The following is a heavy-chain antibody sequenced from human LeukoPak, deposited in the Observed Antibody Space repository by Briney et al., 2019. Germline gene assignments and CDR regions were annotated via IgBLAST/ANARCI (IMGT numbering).Heavy chain of an antibody. J-gene: IGHJ4*02. CDR3: ARVTMVRGVMTVHFDY. V-gene: IGHV3-21*01. Sequence: GGSLRLSCAASGFTFSSYSMNWVRQAPGKGLEWVSSISSSSSYIYYADSVKGRFTISRDNAKNSLYLQMNSPRAEDTAVYYCARVTMVRGVMTVHFDYWGQGTLVTVSS. CDR2: ISSSSSYI. CDR1: GFTFSSYS. D-gene: IGHD3-10*01.